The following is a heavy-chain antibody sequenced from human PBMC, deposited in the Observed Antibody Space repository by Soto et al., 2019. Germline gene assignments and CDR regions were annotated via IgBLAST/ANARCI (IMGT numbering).Heavy chain of an antibody. V-gene: IGHV1-18*01. Sequence: ASVKVSCKASGYTFSSFGINWVRQAPGQGLEWVGWVSVYNDDTKYAQNFQGRVSLTTDTSTSTTYMEVGSLRSDDTAVYYCARTCRSGGSCYHYYWAEGTLVTVSS. CDR2: VSVYNDDT. CDR3: ARTCRSGGSCYHYY. J-gene: IGHJ4*02. CDR1: GYTFSSFG. D-gene: IGHD2-15*01.